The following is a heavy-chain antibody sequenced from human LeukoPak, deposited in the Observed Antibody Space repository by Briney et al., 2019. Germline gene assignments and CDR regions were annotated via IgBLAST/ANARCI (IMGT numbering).Heavy chain of an antibody. V-gene: IGHV4-61*02. Sequence: SQTLSLTCTVSGFSISSGSSYWGWIRQPAGKGLEWIVRMYTSGSTNYHPSLKSRVTISVDTSKNQFSLKMTSVTAADTAVYYCTRGSITVDHWGQGTLVTVSS. CDR1: GFSISSGSSY. CDR3: TRGSITVDH. D-gene: IGHD6-19*01. CDR2: MYTSGST. J-gene: IGHJ4*02.